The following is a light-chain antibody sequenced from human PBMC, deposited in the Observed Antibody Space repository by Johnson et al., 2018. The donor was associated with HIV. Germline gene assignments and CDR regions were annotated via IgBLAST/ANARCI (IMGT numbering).Light chain of an antibody. CDR2: KND. V-gene: IGLV1-51*02. CDR3: GTWDSSLSANV. J-gene: IGLJ1*01. CDR1: YSNFGNNY. Sequence: QSVLTQPPSVSAAPGQKVTISCSRNYSNFGNNYVSWYQQLPGTAPKLLIYKNDKRPSGIPDRFSGSKSGTSATLGIAGLQTGDEADYYCGTWDSSLSANVFGTGTKVTVL.